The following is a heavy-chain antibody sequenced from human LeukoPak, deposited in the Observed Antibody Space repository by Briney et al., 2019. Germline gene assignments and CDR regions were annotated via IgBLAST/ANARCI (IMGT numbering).Heavy chain of an antibody. CDR1: GFTFGDYA. J-gene: IGHJ4*02. Sequence: GGSLRLSCTASGFTFGDYAMSWVRQAPGKGLEWVGFIRSKAYGGTTEYAASVKGRFTISRVDSKSIAYLQMNSLKTEDTAVYYCTRGYTDFDYWGQGTLVTVSS. D-gene: IGHD3-16*02. V-gene: IGHV3-49*04. CDR3: TRGYTDFDY. CDR2: IRSKAYGGTT.